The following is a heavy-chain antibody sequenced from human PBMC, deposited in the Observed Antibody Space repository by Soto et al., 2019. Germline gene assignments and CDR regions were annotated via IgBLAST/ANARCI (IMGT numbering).Heavy chain of an antibody. CDR1: GASILSYC. CDR2: IYYSGST. D-gene: IGHD3-22*01. CDR3: ARENSSGYSSWFDP. V-gene: IGHV4-59*08. Sequence: SETLSLTYTVSGASILSYCWSWIRQPPGKGLEWIGYIYYSGSTNYNPSLKSRVTISVDTSKNQFSLRLSSVTAADTAVYPCARENSSGYSSWFDPWGQGTLVTVS. J-gene: IGHJ5*02.